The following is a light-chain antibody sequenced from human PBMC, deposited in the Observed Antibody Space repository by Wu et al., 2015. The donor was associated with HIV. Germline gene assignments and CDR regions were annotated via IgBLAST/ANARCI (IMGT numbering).Light chain of an antibody. CDR2: GAS. CDR1: QSVSASY. CDR3: QQYANSPLT. J-gene: IGKJ4*01. V-gene: IGKV3-20*01. Sequence: EIVLTQSPGTLSLSPGERATLSCRASQSVSASYLAWYQQKLDQAPRLLIYGASSRATGIPDRFSGSGSGTDFTLTISRLEPEDFAVYFCQQYANSPLTFGGGTKVEIK.